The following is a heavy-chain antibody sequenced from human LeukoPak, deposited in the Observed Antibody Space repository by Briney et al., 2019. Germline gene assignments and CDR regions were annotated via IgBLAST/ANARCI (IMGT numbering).Heavy chain of an antibody. Sequence: SETLSLTCTVSGGSISSYYWNWIRQPAGKGLEWIGRIYTSGSTNYNPSLKSRVTMSVDTSKNQFSLKLSSVTAADTAVYYCARDLLTVTRNAFDIWGQGTMVTVSS. V-gene: IGHV4-4*07. J-gene: IGHJ3*02. D-gene: IGHD4-17*01. CDR1: GGSISSYY. CDR2: IYTSGST. CDR3: ARDLLTVTRNAFDI.